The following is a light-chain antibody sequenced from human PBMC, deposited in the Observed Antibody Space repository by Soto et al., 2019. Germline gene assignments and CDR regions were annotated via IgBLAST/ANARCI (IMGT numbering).Light chain of an antibody. V-gene: IGLV4-60*02. CDR1: SGHSSYI. CDR2: LEGSGSY. CDR3: VTWDSNARV. Sequence: QSVLTQSSSASASLGSSVKLTCTLSSGHSSYIIAWHQQQPGKAPRYLMKLEGSGSYNKGSGVPDRFSGSSSGADRYLTISNLLFEDEADYYCVTWDSNARVFGGGTKLSVL. J-gene: IGLJ3*02.